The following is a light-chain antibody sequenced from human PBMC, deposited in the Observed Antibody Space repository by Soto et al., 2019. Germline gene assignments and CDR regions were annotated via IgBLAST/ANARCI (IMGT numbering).Light chain of an antibody. CDR3: ATWDDSLNVV. CDR2: EVS. V-gene: IGLV2-14*01. CDR1: SSDVGGYNY. J-gene: IGLJ2*01. Sequence: QSALTQPASVSGSPGQSITISCTGTSSDVGGYNYVSWYQQHPGKAPKFMIYEVSNRPAGVSNRFSGSKSGNMASLTISGLQAEDEADYYCATWDDSLNVVFGGGTKLTVL.